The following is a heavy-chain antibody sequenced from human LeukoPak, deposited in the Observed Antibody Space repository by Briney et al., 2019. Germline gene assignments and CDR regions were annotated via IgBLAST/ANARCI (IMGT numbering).Heavy chain of an antibody. J-gene: IGHJ4*02. Sequence: GGSLRLSCAASGFTFSSYAMSWVRQAPGKGLEWVSTIDGPTFRTHYADSVMGRFTISRDNSKNTLYLQMNSLRAEDTAVYFCTTWVGAHFDFWGQGTLVTVSS. CDR2: IDGPTFRT. CDR1: GFTFSSYA. V-gene: IGHV3-23*01. CDR3: TTWVGAHFDF. D-gene: IGHD1-26*01.